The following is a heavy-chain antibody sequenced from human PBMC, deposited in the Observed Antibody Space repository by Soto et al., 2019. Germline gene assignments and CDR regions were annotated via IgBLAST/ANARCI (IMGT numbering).Heavy chain of an antibody. V-gene: IGHV3-21*01. CDR2: ISSSSGYI. D-gene: IGHD6-13*01. Sequence: GGSLRLSCAASGFTFSSYSMSWVRQAPGKELEWVSSISSSSGYIYYADSLKGRFTISRDNAKKSVYLQVNSLRAEDTAVYYCARGAVAGAGIPTYYFDYWGHGTLLTVSS. CDR1: GFTFSSYS. CDR3: ARGAVAGAGIPTYYFDY. J-gene: IGHJ4*01.